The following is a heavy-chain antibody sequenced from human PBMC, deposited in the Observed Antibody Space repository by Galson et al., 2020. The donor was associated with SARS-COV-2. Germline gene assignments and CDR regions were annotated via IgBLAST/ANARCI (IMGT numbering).Heavy chain of an antibody. CDR2: IQGDGSEI. V-gene: IGHV3-7*01. Sequence: GESLKISCEAPGFTLSNYWMSWVRQAPGKGLEWLGTIQGDGSEIWYADSVKGRLTISRDNAKKSLYLEMNSLRVDDTAMYYCAREGNASLVGGAFESWGQGTMVTVFS. CDR3: AREGNASLVGGAFES. D-gene: IGHD3-10*01. CDR1: GFTLSNYW. J-gene: IGHJ3*02.